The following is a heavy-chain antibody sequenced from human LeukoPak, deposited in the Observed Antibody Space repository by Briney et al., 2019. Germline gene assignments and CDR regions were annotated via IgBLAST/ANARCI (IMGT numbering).Heavy chain of an antibody. CDR3: ARGLGDIAAAGDYFDY. J-gene: IGHJ4*02. D-gene: IGHD6-13*01. Sequence: PSETLSLTCAVYGGSSSAYYWSWIRQPPGKGLEWIGEINHSGSTNYNPSLKSRVTISVDTSKNQFSLKLSSVTAADTAVYYCARGLGDIAAAGDYFDYWGQGTLVTVSS. CDR1: GGSSSAYY. CDR2: INHSGST. V-gene: IGHV4-34*01.